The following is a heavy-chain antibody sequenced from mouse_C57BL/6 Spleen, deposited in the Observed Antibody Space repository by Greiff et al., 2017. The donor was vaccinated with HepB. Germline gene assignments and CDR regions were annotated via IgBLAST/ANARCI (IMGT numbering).Heavy chain of an antibody. CDR2: INPSTGGT. Sequence: VQLKESGPELVKPGASVKISCKASGYSFTGYYMNWVKQSPKKSLEWIGEINPSTGGTTYNQKFKAKATLTVDKSSSTAYMQLKSLTSEDSAVYYCARSLYGKGYWGQGTTLTVSS. CDR3: ARSLYGKGY. J-gene: IGHJ2*01. CDR1: GYSFTGYY. V-gene: IGHV1-42*01. D-gene: IGHD2-1*01.